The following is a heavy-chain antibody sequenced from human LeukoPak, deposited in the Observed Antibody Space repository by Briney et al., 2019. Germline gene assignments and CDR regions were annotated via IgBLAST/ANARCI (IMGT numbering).Heavy chain of an antibody. Sequence: ASVKVSCKASGYTFTGYYMHWVRQAPGQGLEWMGWINPNSGGTNYAQKFQGRVTMTRDTSISTAYMELSRLRSDDTAVYYCARGRGASDYYYGMDVWGQGTTVTVSS. V-gene: IGHV1-2*02. CDR2: INPNSGGT. D-gene: IGHD3-10*01. J-gene: IGHJ6*02. CDR3: ARGRGASDYYYGMDV. CDR1: GYTFTGYY.